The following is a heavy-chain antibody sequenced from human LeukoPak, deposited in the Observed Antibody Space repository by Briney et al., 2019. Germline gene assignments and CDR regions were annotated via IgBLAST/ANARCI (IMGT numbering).Heavy chain of an antibody. J-gene: IGHJ4*02. V-gene: IGHV1-2*02. D-gene: IGHD5-24*01. CDR1: GYTSTSYY. CDR2: INPNSGGT. Sequence: GASVKVSCKASGYTSTSYYMHWVRQAPGQGLEWMGWINPNSGGTNYAQKFQGRVTMTRDTSIATAYMELSGLRSDDTAVYYCARDQGEMATIPDYWGQGTLVTVSS. CDR3: ARDQGEMATIPDY.